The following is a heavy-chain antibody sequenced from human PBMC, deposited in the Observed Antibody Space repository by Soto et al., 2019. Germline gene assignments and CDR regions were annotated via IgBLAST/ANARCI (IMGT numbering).Heavy chain of an antibody. J-gene: IGHJ4*02. CDR2: IKQDGSEI. CDR1: GFTFSFYW. V-gene: IGHV3-7*03. Sequence: GGSLRLSCAASGFTFSFYWMNRVRQAPGKGLEWVANIKQDGSEIYYVDSVKGRFTVSRDNAANSLYLQMDGLRVEDTAIYYCAKNFYDTSGYYPPYYFDHWGQGTQVTVSS. CDR3: AKNFYDTSGYYPPYYFDH. D-gene: IGHD3-22*01.